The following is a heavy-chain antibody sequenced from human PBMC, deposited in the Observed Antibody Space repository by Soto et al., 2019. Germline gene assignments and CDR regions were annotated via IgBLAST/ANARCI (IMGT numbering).Heavy chain of an antibody. CDR2: INGDGSST. V-gene: IGHV3-74*01. D-gene: IGHD3-3*01. Sequence: GGSLRLSCAVSGFTSSSYWMHWVRQAPGKGLVWVSRINGDGSSTSYADSVKGRFTISRDNSKNTLYLQMNSLRAEDTAVYYCAKELMYDFWGQGTLVTVSS. CDR3: AKELMYDF. J-gene: IGHJ4*02. CDR1: GFTSSSYW.